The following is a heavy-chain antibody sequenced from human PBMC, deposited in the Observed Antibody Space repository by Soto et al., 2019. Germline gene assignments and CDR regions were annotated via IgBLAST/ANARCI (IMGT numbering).Heavy chain of an antibody. CDR3: AKRQGVGAAAKNFDF. J-gene: IGHJ4*02. V-gene: IGHV3-23*01. CDR2: ISAGGNLI. CDR1: GFIFSNHA. D-gene: IGHD2-2*01. Sequence: GGSLRLSCAAYGFIFSNHAMSWVRQVPGKGPEWVSGISAGGNLIYYADSVRGRFTMSRDNSKNMLYLQMNSLRGEDTAVYFCAKRQGVGAAAKNFDFWGQGARVTVSS.